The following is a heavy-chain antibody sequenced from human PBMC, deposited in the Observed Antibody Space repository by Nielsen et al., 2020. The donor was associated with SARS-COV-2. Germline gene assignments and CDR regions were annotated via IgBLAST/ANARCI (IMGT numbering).Heavy chain of an antibody. V-gene: IGHV3-7*01. CDR3: ARGVVAAND. Sequence: GGSLRLSCAASGFTFSDYYMSWVRQAPGKGLEWVANIKQDGSEKYYVDSVKGRFTISRDNAKNSLYLQMNSLRAEDTAVYYCARGVVAANDWGQGTLVTVSS. D-gene: IGHD2-15*01. CDR2: IKQDGSEK. J-gene: IGHJ4*02. CDR1: GFTFSDYY.